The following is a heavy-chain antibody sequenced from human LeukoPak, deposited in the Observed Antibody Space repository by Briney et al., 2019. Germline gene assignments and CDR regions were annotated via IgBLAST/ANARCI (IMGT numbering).Heavy chain of an antibody. CDR2: INWNGGST. D-gene: IGHD6-19*01. V-gene: IGHV3-20*04. CDR3: ARDPPAPYSSGWSLTPNWFDP. CDR1: GFTFDDYG. Sequence: TGGSLRLSCAASGFTFDDYGMSWVRQAPGKGLEWVSGINWNGGSTGYADSVKGRFTISRDNAKNSLYLQMNSLRAEDTALYYCARDPPAPYSSGWSLTPNWFDPWGQGTLVTVSS. J-gene: IGHJ5*02.